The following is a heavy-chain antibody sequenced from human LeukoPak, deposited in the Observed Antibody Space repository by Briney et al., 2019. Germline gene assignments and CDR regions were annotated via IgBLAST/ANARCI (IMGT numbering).Heavy chain of an antibody. J-gene: IGHJ4*02. D-gene: IGHD3-3*01. CDR3: AKDSTRYDFWSGYYFSESSKFDY. V-gene: IGHV3-23*01. CDR1: GFTFSSYA. CDR2: VSSNGAKT. Sequence: GGSLRLSCAASGFTFSSYAITWVRQAPGKGLEWVSAVSSNGAKTYYADSVKGRFTISRDNSKNTLYLQMNSLRAEDTAVYYCAKDSTRYDFWSGYYFSESSKFDYWGQGTLVTVSS.